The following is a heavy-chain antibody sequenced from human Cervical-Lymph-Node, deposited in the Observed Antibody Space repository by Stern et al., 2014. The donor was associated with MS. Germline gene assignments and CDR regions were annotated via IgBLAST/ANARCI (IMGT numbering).Heavy chain of an antibody. J-gene: IGHJ4*02. CDR1: GFTFSSYA. CDR2: ISYDGSNK. Sequence: QVKLVESGGGVVQPGRSLRLSCAASGFTFSSYAMHWVRQAPGKGLEWVAAISYDGSNKYYADPVKGRFTISRDNSKNTLHLQMNSLRAEDTAVYYCARASNYFDYWGQGTLVTVSS. V-gene: IGHV3-30-3*01. CDR3: ARASNYFDY.